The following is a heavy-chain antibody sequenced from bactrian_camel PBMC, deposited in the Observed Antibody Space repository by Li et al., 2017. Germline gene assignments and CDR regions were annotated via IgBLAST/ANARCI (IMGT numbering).Heavy chain of an antibody. D-gene: IGHD1*01. J-gene: IGHJ4*01. Sequence: VQLVESGGGLVQPGGSLRLSCTTSEAAFDDRAMAWFRQAPGKEREAVACISWNGGMARYADSVKGRFTISRDNAKNTLYLLMNSLKSEDTAVCYCAACGHWRTVYEFWGQGTQVTVS. CDR1: EAAFDDRA. V-gene: IGHV3S60*01. CDR3: AACGHWRTVYEF. CDR2: ISWNGGMA.